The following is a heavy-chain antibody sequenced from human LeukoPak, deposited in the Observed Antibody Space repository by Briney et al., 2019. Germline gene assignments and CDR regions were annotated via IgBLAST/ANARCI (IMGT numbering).Heavy chain of an antibody. D-gene: IGHD3-3*01. Sequence: SETLSLTCSVSGGSITGYNWSWVRQPPGKGLEWIGHIYYRGNSNYNPSLESRVTMSVDASKNHFYLKVSSVTAADTAVYYCAGWKAGSWSGQYYAMDVWGQGTTVTVSS. CDR2: IYYRGNS. CDR1: GGSITGYN. J-gene: IGHJ6*02. CDR3: AGWKAGSWSGQYYAMDV. V-gene: IGHV4-59*01.